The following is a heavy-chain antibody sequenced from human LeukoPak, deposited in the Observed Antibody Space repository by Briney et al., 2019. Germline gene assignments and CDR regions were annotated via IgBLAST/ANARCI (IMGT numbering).Heavy chain of an antibody. J-gene: IGHJ4*02. CDR2: IYYGGSI. CDR1: GASLSSDY. V-gene: IGHV4-59*08. D-gene: IGHD3-10*01. CDR3: ARGKDYYDSGSNYHFDY. Sequence: PSETLSLTCTVSGASLSSDYWSWVRQSPGKGLEWIAYIYYGGSIKYTPSLTSRVTISVDTSTNRFSLKLSSVTAADTAMYYCARGKDYYDSGSNYHFDYWGQGTLVTVSS.